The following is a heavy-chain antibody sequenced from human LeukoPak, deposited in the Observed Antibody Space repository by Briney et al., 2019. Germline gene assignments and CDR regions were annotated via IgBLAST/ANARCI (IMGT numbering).Heavy chain of an antibody. J-gene: IGHJ4*02. D-gene: IGHD6-6*01. Sequence: GGSLRLSCAASGFTFSSYAMSWVRQAPGKGLEWVSAISGSGGSTYYADSVKGRFTISRGNSKNTLYLQMNSLRAEDTAVYYCAKDREIGSSFFDYWGQGTLVTVSS. CDR3: AKDREIGSSFFDY. CDR1: GFTFSSYA. V-gene: IGHV3-23*01. CDR2: ISGSGGST.